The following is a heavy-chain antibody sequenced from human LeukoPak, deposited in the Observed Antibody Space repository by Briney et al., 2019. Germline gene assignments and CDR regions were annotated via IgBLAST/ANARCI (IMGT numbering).Heavy chain of an antibody. CDR2: IRYDGSNK. D-gene: IGHD2-21*02. CDR3: AASAHIEVGTAPPPDY. V-gene: IGHV3-33*01. CDR1: GFTFNRFG. Sequence: GRSLRLSCATSGFTFNRFGMHWVRQAPGKGLEWVAVIRYDGSNKDYADSVKGRFTISRDNSKNTLYLQMSGLRAEDTAVYYCAASAHIEVGTAPPPDYWGQGTLVTVTS. J-gene: IGHJ4*02.